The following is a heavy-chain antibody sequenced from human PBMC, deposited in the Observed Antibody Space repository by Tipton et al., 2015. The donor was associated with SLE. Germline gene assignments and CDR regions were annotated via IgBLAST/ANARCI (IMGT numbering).Heavy chain of an antibody. D-gene: IGHD3-10*01. CDR3: ARAPSGFHYGMGV. CDR2: INPNRGGT. Sequence: QLVQSGAEVKKPGASVKVSCKASGYTFTGYYMHWVRQAPGQGLEWMGWINPNRGGTNYAQKFQGRVTMTRDTSISTAFMELSRQGCDETAVYYGARAPSGFHYGMGVWGQGATVTDS. CDR1: GYTFTGYY. J-gene: IGHJ6*02. V-gene: IGHV1-2*02.